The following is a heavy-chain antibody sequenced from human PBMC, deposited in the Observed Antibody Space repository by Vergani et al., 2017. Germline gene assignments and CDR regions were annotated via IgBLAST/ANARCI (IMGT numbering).Heavy chain of an antibody. D-gene: IGHD3-22*01. CDR2: IWYDGSNK. V-gene: IGHV3-33*01. CDR1: GFTFSSYG. J-gene: IGHJ6*02. Sequence: QVQLVESGGGVVQPGGSLRLSCAASGFTFSSYGMHWVRQAPGKGLEWVAVIWYDGSNKYYADSVKGRFTISRDNSKNTLYLQMNSLRAEDTAVYYCARGGGYYDSSGYYRYYYYGMDVWGQGTTVTVSS. CDR3: ARGGGYYDSSGYYRYYYYGMDV.